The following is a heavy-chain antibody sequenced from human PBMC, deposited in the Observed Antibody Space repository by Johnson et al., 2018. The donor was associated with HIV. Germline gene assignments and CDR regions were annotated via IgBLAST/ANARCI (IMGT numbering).Heavy chain of an antibody. V-gene: IGHV3-13*01. CDR2: IGTAGDT. J-gene: IGHJ3*02. Sequence: MLLVESGGGVVQPGRSLRLSCAASGFTFSSYDMHWVRQATGKGLEWVSAIGTAGDTYYPGSVKGRFTISRENAKNSLYLQMNSLRAEDTAVYYCARSMTTVTVAFDIWGQGTMVTVSS. CDR3: ARSMTTVTVAFDI. D-gene: IGHD4-17*01. CDR1: GFTFSSYD.